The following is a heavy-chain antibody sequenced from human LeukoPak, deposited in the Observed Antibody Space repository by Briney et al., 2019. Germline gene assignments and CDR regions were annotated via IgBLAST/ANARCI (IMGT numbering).Heavy chain of an antibody. Sequence: ASVKVSCKASGGTFSSYAISWVRQAPGQGLEWMGGIIPIFGTANYAQKFQGRVTITADESTSTAYMELSSLRSEDTAVYYCARVRRDGYNTVVPNFDYWGQGTLVTVSS. CDR2: IIPIFGTA. CDR1: GGTFSSYA. D-gene: IGHD5-24*01. V-gene: IGHV1-69*13. J-gene: IGHJ4*02. CDR3: ARVRRDGYNTVVPNFDY.